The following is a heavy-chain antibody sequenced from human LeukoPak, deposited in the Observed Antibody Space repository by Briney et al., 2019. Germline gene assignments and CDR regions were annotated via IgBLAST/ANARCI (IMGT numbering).Heavy chain of an antibody. CDR1: GFTFSSYS. CDR2: ISSSSSYI. J-gene: IGHJ4*02. CDR3: ARDMARIAVAGSGIDY. Sequence: PGGSLRLSCAASGFTFSSYSMNWVRQAPGKGLEWVSSISSSSSYIYCADSVKGRFTISRDNAKNSLYLQMNSLRAEDTAVYYCARDMARIAVAGSGIDYWGQGTLVTVSS. V-gene: IGHV3-21*01. D-gene: IGHD6-19*01.